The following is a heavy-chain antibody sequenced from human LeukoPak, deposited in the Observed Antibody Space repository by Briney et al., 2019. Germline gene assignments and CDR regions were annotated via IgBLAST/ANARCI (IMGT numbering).Heavy chain of an antibody. CDR2: LKQDGSEI. Sequence: GGSLRLSCAASGFTFSNYWMSWVRQAPGKGLEWVANLKQDGSEIHYVDSVKGRFTISRGNAKNSLYLQMNSLRAEDTALYYCARRGIVIAAFDYWGQGTLVTVSS. CDR3: ARRGIVIAAFDY. V-gene: IGHV3-7*01. D-gene: IGHD2/OR15-2a*01. CDR1: GFTFSNYW. J-gene: IGHJ4*02.